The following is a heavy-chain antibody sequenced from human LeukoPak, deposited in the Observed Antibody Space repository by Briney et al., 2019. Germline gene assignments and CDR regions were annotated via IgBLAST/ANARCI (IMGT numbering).Heavy chain of an antibody. CDR3: AGQYYDYVWGSYRLDY. V-gene: IGHV3-21*01. Sequence: GGSLRLSCVGSGFTFRSYWMNWVRQAPGKGLEWVSSISSSSSYIYYADSVKGRFTISRDNAKNSLYLQMNSLRAEDTAVYYCAGQYYDYVWGSYRLDYWGQGTLVTVSS. J-gene: IGHJ4*02. CDR2: ISSSSSYI. CDR1: GFTFRSYW. D-gene: IGHD3-16*02.